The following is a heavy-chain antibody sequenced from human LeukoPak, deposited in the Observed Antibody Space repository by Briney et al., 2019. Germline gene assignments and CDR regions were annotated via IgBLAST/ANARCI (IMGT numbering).Heavy chain of an antibody. CDR2: IYYSGST. D-gene: IGHD2-2*02. CDR1: GGSISSYY. V-gene: IGHV4-59*01. J-gene: IGHJ4*02. Sequence: PSETLSLTCTVSGGSISSYYWSWIRQPPGKGLEWIGYIYYSGSTNYNPSLKSRVTISVDTSKNQFSLKLSSVTAADTAVYYCAREYCSSTSCYTYWGQGTLVTVSS. CDR3: AREYCSSTSCYTY.